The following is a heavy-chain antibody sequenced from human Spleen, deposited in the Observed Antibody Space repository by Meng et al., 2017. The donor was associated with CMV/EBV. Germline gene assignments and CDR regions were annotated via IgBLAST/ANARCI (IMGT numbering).Heavy chain of an antibody. Sequence: CAASGFTFSIYTMTWVRQAPGKGLEWVSFIYGDDSSTYYADSVKGRFTISRDNSRNTLYLQMNSLRAEDTAVYYCAKDRAGGRSYFDYWGQGALVTVSS. V-gene: IGHV3-23*03. D-gene: IGHD1-26*01. CDR1: GFTFSIYT. CDR3: AKDRAGGRSYFDY. J-gene: IGHJ4*02. CDR2: IYGDDSST.